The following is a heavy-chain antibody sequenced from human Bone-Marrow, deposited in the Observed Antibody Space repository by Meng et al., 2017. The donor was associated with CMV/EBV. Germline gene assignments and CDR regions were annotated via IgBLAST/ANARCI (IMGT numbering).Heavy chain of an antibody. CDR2: INPNSGDT. V-gene: IGHV1-2*02. CDR3: ARVGAKEYYYYGMDV. CDR1: GYTFTGYY. Sequence: ASVKVSCKASGYTFTGYYIHWVRQALGQGLEWMGWINPNSGDTNYAQNFQGRVTMTRDTSISTAYMELSRLRSDDTAVYYCARVGAKEYYYYGMDVWGQGTTVTVSS. J-gene: IGHJ6*02.